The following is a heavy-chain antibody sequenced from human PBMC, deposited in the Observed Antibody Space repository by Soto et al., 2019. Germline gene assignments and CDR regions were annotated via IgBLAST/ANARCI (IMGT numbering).Heavy chain of an antibody. CDR1: GFTFSSYA. Sequence: EVQLLESGGNLVQSGGSVRLSCAASGFTFSSYAMSWVRQAPGEGLEWVAGVSGSGGPTYYADSVKGRFIVSRDNSKNTLYLQMNSLIVEDTAVYYCAKHRVSSTPGKFDSWGQGTPVTVST. CDR3: AKHRVSSTPGKFDS. J-gene: IGHJ4*02. V-gene: IGHV3-23*01. CDR2: VSGSGGPT. D-gene: IGHD2-15*01.